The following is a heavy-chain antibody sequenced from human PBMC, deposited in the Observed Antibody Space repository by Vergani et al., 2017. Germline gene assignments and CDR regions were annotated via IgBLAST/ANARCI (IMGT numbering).Heavy chain of an antibody. D-gene: IGHD2-2*01. Sequence: QVQLVQSGAEVKKPGSSVKVSCKASGGTFSSYAISWVRQAPGQGLEWMGGIIPIFGTANYAQKFQGRVTITADESTSTAYMALSSLRSEDTAVYYCARALEIVVVPAAIRYYYYMDVWGKGTTVTVSS. V-gene: IGHV1-69*12. CDR2: IIPIFGTA. CDR3: ARALEIVVVPAAIRYYYYMDV. J-gene: IGHJ6*03. CDR1: GGTFSSYA.